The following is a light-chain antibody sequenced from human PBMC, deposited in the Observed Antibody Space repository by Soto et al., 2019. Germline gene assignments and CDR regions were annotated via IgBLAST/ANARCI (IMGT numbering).Light chain of an antibody. CDR2: TAS. V-gene: IGKV1-16*01. J-gene: IGKJ4*01. CDR3: QQYNTYPLT. Sequence: DIQMTQSPSSLSASVGDRVTITCRASQAISNYLAWFQQKPGQAPKSLMYTASTLQSGVPSRFSGRGSGTDFTLTISCLQPEDFATYYCQQYNTYPLTFGGETKVEIK. CDR1: QAISNY.